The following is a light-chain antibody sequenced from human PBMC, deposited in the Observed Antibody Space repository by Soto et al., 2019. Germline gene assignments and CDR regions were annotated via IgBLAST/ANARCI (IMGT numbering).Light chain of an antibody. CDR2: GAS. J-gene: IGKJ1*01. CDR1: QSVNSN. Sequence: ETVMTQSPATLSVSPWERATLSCMASQSVNSNLAWYQQKPGQAPRLLIYGASSRATGIPDRFSGSGSGTDFTLTISRLEPEDSAVYYCQQYGSSPTWTFGQGTKVDI. CDR3: QQYGSSPTWT. V-gene: IGKV3-20*01.